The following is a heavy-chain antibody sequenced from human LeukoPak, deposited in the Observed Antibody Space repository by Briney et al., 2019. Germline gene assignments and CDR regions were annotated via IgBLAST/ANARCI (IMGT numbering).Heavy chain of an antibody. CDR2: IHYSGST. V-gene: IGHV4-39*01. CDR3: AAVAGTHFDY. J-gene: IGHJ4*02. D-gene: IGHD6-19*01. Sequence: SETLSLTCTVSGGSTSSSSNYWGWIRQPPGKGLEWIGSIHYSGSTYYNPSLKSRVTISVDTSKNQFSLKLSSVTAADTAVYYCAAVAGTHFDYWGQGTLVTVSS. CDR1: GGSTSSSSNY.